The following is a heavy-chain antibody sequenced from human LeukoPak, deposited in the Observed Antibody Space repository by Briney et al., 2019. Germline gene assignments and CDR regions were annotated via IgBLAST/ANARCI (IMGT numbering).Heavy chain of an antibody. V-gene: IGHV1-69*01. CDR2: IIPIFGTA. CDR3: ARENYYGSGSCHNWFDP. J-gene: IGHJ5*02. D-gene: IGHD3-10*01. CDR1: GGTFSSYA. Sequence: SVKVSCKASGGTFSSYAISWVRQAPGQGLEWMGGIIPIFGTANYAQKFQGRVTITADESTSTAYMELSSLRSEDTAVYYCARENYYGSGSCHNWFDPWGQGTLVTVSS.